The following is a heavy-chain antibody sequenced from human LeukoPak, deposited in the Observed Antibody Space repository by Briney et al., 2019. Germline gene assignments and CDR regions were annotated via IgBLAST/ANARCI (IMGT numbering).Heavy chain of an antibody. D-gene: IGHD6-13*01. CDR1: GFTFSSYD. V-gene: IGHV3-13*01. CDR2: IGTAGDT. Sequence: GGSLRLSCAASGFTFSSYDMHWVRQATGKGLEWVSAIGTAGDTYYPGSVTGRFTISRENAKNSLYLQMNSLRAGDAAVYYCARVSLSSIDSSSWFYFDYWGQGTLVTVSS. J-gene: IGHJ4*02. CDR3: ARVSLSSIDSSSWFYFDY.